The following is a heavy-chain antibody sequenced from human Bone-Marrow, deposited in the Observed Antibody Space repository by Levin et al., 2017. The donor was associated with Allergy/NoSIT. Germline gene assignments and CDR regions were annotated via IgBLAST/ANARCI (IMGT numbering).Heavy chain of an antibody. V-gene: IGHV3-23*01. CDR3: AKDFLSRIMITFGGVNVDY. J-gene: IGHJ4*02. CDR1: GFTFSSYA. D-gene: IGHD3-16*01. Sequence: PGGSLRLSCAASGFTFSSYAMSWVRQAPGKGLEWVSAISGSGGSTYYADSVKGRFTISRDNSKNTLYLQMNSLRAEDTAVYYCAKDFLSRIMITFGGVNVDYWGQGTLVTVSS. CDR2: ISGSGGST.